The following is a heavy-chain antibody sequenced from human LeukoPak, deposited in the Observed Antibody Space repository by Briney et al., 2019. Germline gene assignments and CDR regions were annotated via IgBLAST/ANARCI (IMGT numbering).Heavy chain of an antibody. J-gene: IGHJ3*02. Sequence: GGSLRLSCEASGFTFSYYAIHWVRQAPGKGLEWLAVISHDGAKSHFADSVKGRFTISRDNSKDTVYLQLNSPRPDDTAVYYCARSDRPRPTLLAAFDIWGQGTLVAVSS. V-gene: IGHV3-30*01. CDR3: ARSDRPRPTLLAAFDI. CDR2: ISHDGAKS. D-gene: IGHD6-6*01. CDR1: GFTFSYYA.